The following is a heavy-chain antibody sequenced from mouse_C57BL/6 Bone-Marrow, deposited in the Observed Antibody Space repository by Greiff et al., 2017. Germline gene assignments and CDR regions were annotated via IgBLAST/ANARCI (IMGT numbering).Heavy chain of an antibody. V-gene: IGHV5-16*01. CDR2: INYDGSST. CDR3: ARDRGVPYYLDY. Sequence: EVKLMESEGGLVQPGSSMKLSCTASGFTFSDYYMAWVRQVPEKGLEWVANINYDGSSTYYLDSLKSRFIISRDNAKNILYLQMSSLKSEDTATYYCARDRGVPYYLDYWGQGTTLTVSS. J-gene: IGHJ2*01. CDR1: GFTFSDYY. D-gene: IGHD2-14*01.